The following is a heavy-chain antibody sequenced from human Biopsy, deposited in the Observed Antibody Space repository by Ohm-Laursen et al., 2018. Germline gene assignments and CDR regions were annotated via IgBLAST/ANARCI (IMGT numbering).Heavy chain of an antibody. D-gene: IGHD4-23*01. CDR2: IYYSGTT. CDR1: GGSVSSGGFY. J-gene: IGHJ2*01. Sequence: SQTLSLTCTVSGGSVSSGGFYWSWIRQPPGKGLEWIGYIYYSGTTYYNPSLKSLVTISVDTSKNQFSLKLNSVTAADTAVYYCARRPYGGTRYWYFDLWGRGTRVTVSS. V-gene: IGHV4-31*01. CDR3: ARRPYGGTRYWYFDL.